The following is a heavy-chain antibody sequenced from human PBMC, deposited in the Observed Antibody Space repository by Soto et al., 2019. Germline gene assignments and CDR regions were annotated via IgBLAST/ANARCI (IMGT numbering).Heavy chain of an antibody. CDR2: ISGSGGST. D-gene: IGHD3-3*01. V-gene: IGHV3-23*01. J-gene: IGHJ6*02. CDR3: AKEQGGYDFWSGYYDYYGMDV. Sequence: SLRLSCAASGFTFSSYATSWVRQAPGKGLEWVSAISGSGGSTYYADSVKGRFTISRDNSKNTLYLQMNSLRAEDTAVYYCAKEQGGYDFWSGYYDYYGMDVWGQGTTVTVSS. CDR1: GFTFSSYA.